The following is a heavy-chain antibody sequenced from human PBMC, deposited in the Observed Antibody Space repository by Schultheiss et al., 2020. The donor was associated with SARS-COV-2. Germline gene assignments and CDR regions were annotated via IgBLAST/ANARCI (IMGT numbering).Heavy chain of an antibody. CDR1: GGSISSGDYY. J-gene: IGHJ6*02. CDR2: INHSGST. CDR3: ASQVGYSSSRYTYYGMDV. Sequence: SETLSLTCTVSGGSISSGDYYWSWIRQPPGKGLEWIGEINHSGSTNYNPSLKSRVTISVDTSKNQFSLKLSSVTAADTAVYYCASQVGYSSSRYTYYGMDVWGQGTTVTVSS. V-gene: IGHV4-61*08. D-gene: IGHD6-13*01.